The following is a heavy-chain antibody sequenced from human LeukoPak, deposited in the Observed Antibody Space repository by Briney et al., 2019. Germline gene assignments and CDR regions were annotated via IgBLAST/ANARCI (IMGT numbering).Heavy chain of an antibody. Sequence: SETLSLTCAVHGGSFSGYYWSWIRQPPGKGLEWIGEINHSGSTNYNPSLKSRVTISVDTSKNQFSLKLSSVTAADTAVYYCARARAYYYGSGSYFDYWGQGTLVTVSS. CDR2: INHSGST. CDR1: GGSFSGYY. J-gene: IGHJ4*02. CDR3: ARARAYYYGSGSYFDY. V-gene: IGHV4-34*01. D-gene: IGHD3-10*01.